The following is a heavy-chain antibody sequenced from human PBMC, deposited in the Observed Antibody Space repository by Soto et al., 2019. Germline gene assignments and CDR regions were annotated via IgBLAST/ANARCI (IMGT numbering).Heavy chain of an antibody. Sequence: ASVKVSCKASGYTFTSYFVHWVRQVPGQGLEWMGIINPSAGSTSYAQNFQGRVTMTRDTSTSTVYMELSSLRSEDTAVYYCARVFCSAGTCHFSDDYWGQ. D-gene: IGHD2-15*01. J-gene: IGHJ4*01. CDR2: INPSAGST. V-gene: IGHV1-46*01. CDR1: GYTFTSYF. CDR3: ARVFCSAGTCHFSDDY.